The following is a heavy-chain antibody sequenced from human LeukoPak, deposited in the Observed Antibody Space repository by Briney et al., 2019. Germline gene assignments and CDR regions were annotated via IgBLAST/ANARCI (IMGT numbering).Heavy chain of an antibody. Sequence: SETLSLTCIVSGGSINKYFWNWIRQPAGKGLEWIGRIDSVGTSNYNPSLRGRVTVSVDTSKSHFSLGVTSMTAADTAMYYCARVCGSATNYRLCGFDVWGQGTVVTVSS. CDR2: IDSVGTS. CDR3: ARVCGSATNYRLCGFDV. CDR1: GGSINKYF. J-gene: IGHJ3*01. D-gene: IGHD3-10*01. V-gene: IGHV4-4*07.